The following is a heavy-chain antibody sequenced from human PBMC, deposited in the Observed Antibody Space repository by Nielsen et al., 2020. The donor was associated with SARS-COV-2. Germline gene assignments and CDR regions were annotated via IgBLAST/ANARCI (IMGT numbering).Heavy chain of an antibody. CDR3: ARVRSSSGIWFDP. J-gene: IGHJ5*02. V-gene: IGHV1-2*06. D-gene: IGHD3-10*01. CDR1: GYTFTGHY. Sequence: ASVKVSCKASGYTFTGHYMHWLRQPPGQGPAWMGRVTPNSGATNYAQKFQGRVTLTRDTSINTTYMELNRLTSDDTAVYYCARVRSSSGIWFDPWGQGTLVVVSS. CDR2: VTPNSGAT.